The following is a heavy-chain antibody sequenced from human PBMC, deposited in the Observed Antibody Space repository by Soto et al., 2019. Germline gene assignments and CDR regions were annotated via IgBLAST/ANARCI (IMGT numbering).Heavy chain of an antibody. Sequence: GGSLRLSCAASGFTFSSYSMNWVRQAPGKGLEWVSYISSSSSTIYYADSVKGRFTISRDSAKNSLYLQMNSLRDEDTAVYYCARDYGGGVVVTAKGSFDPWGQGTLVTVSS. D-gene: IGHD2-21*02. CDR3: ARDYGGGVVVTAKGSFDP. CDR1: GFTFSSYS. J-gene: IGHJ5*02. CDR2: ISSSSSTI. V-gene: IGHV3-48*02.